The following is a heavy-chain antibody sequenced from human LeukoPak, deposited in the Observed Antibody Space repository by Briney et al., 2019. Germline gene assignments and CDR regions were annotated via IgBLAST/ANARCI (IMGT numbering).Heavy chain of an antibody. V-gene: IGHV3-48*02. CDR3: GRARRYRSSWYHDY. J-gene: IGHJ4*02. CDR2: ISSSSSTI. Sequence: PGGSLRLSCAASGFSFSTYTMNWVRQAPGKGLDWVSYISSSSSTIYYADSVKGRFTISRDNANNSLYLQMNSLRDEDTAVYYCGRARRYRSSWYHDYWGQGSLVTVSS. CDR1: GFSFSTYT. D-gene: IGHD6-13*01.